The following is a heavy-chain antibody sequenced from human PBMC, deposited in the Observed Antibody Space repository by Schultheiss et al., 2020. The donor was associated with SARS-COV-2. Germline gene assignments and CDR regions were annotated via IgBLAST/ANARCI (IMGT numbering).Heavy chain of an antibody. Sequence: GESLKISCAASGFTFSNAWMSWVRQAPGKGLEWVGRIKSKTDGGTTDYAAPVKGRFTISRDDSKNTLYLQMNSLKTEDTAVYYCTTGYCSSTSCSKYYYYYYYMDVWGKGTTVTVS. CDR1: GFTFSNAW. J-gene: IGHJ6*03. V-gene: IGHV3-15*01. CDR2: IKSKTDGGTT. D-gene: IGHD2-2*01. CDR3: TTGYCSSTSCSKYYYYYYYMDV.